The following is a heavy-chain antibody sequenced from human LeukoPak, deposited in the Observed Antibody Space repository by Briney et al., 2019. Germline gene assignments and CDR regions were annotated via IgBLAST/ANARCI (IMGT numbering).Heavy chain of an antibody. CDR3: ARDLGSCSSTSCYLGRIGWFDP. J-gene: IGHJ5*02. CDR2: INAGNGNT. D-gene: IGHD2-2*01. V-gene: IGHV1-3*01. CDR1: GYTFTSYA. Sequence: ASVKVSCKASGYTFTSYAMHWVRQVPGQRLEWMGWINAGNGNTKYSQKFQGRVTITRDTSACTAYMELSSLRSEDTAVYYCARDLGSCSSTSCYLGRIGWFDPWGQGTLVTVSS.